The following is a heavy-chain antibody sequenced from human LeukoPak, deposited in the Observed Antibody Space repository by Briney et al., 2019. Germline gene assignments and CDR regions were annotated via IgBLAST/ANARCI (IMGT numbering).Heavy chain of an antibody. V-gene: IGHV4-59*01. D-gene: IGHD3-22*01. CDR1: GGSISSYY. Sequence: SETLSLTCTVSGGSISSYYWSWIRQPPGKGLEWIGYIYYSGSTNYNPSLKSRVTISVGTSKNQFSLKLSSVTAADTAVYYCARMFLDSSSYEYFQHWGQGTLVTVSS. CDR2: IYYSGST. CDR3: ARMFLDSSSYEYFQH. J-gene: IGHJ1*01.